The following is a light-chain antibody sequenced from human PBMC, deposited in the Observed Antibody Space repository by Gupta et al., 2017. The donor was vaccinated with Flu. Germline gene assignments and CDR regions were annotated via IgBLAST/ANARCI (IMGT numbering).Light chain of an antibody. CDR1: QSLAHTDGNTY. Sequence: ISCRSSQSLAHTDGNTYLIWFQQRPGQSPRRLIYKVSKRDSGVPDKCSGSGSGTEFTLQISRVEAEDIGVYYCMQGSHWPPTFGQGTKVEIK. J-gene: IGKJ1*01. CDR2: KVS. V-gene: IGKV2-30*02. CDR3: MQGSHWPPT.